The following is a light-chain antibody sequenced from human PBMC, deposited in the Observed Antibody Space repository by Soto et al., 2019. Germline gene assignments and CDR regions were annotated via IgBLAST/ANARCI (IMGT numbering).Light chain of an antibody. CDR3: QQYGSSPPLT. Sequence: EIVLTQSPGTLSLSPGERATLSCRASQSVSSSYLAWYQQKPGQAPRLLIYGASSRATGIPDRFSGSGCGTDFTITISRLEPDDFAVYYCQQYGSSPPLTFGGGTKVEIK. CDR1: QSVSSSY. J-gene: IGKJ4*01. CDR2: GAS. V-gene: IGKV3-20*01.